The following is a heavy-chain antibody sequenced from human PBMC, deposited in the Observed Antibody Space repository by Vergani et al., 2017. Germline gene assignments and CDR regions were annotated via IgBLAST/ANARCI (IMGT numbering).Heavy chain of an antibody. CDR1: GGSISSYY. CDR2: IYYSGST. CDR3: AREAAMVRYYYYMDV. Sequence: QVQLQESGPGLLKPSETLSLTCTVSGGSISSYYWSWIRQPPGKGLEWIGYIYYSGSTNYNPSLKSRVTISVDTSKNQFSLKLSSVTAADTAVYYCAREAAMVRYYYYMDVWGKGP. J-gene: IGHJ6*03. V-gene: IGHV4-59*01. D-gene: IGHD3-10*01.